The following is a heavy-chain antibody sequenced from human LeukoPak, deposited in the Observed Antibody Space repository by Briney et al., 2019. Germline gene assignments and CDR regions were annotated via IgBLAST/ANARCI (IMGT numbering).Heavy chain of an antibody. J-gene: IGHJ4*02. CDR3: TTVGSGYTLNY. CDR2: IKSKTDGGTT. V-gene: IGHV3-15*01. CDR1: GFPFSNTW. Sequence: GAPLRLSSAASGFPFSNTWMNWVRQAPGKGLEWVGRIKSKTDGGTTDYAAPAKGRFTISRDDSKNTFYLQMSSLKTEDTAVYFCTTVGSGYTLNYWGQGTLVTVSS. D-gene: IGHD3-22*01.